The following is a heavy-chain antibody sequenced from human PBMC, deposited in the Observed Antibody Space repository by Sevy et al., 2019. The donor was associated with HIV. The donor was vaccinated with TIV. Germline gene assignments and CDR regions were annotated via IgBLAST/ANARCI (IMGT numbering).Heavy chain of an antibody. Sequence: SETVSLTCAVYGASLSDYYWSWIRQPPGKGLEWIGEINHGGSTNYNPSLKSRVTISVDTSKNQFSLKLSSVTAADTALYYCARGDSGSAAIQSPVDYWGQGTLVTVSS. V-gene: IGHV4-34*01. CDR3: ARGDSGSAAIQSPVDY. CDR1: GASLSDYY. CDR2: INHGGST. J-gene: IGHJ4*02. D-gene: IGHD2-21*02.